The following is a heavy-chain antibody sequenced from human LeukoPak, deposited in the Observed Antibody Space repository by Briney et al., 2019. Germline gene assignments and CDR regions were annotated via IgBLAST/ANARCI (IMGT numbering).Heavy chain of an antibody. J-gene: IGHJ6*03. V-gene: IGHV3-21*01. CDR3: ARMPDMDV. CDR2: ISSSSSYI. D-gene: IGHD2-2*01. CDR1: GFTFNNYN. Sequence: GGSLRLSCAASGFTFNNYNMNWVRQAPGKGLEWVSSISSSSSYIYYADSVKGRFTISRDNAKNSLYLQMNSLRAEDTAVYYCARMPDMDVWGKGTTVTISS.